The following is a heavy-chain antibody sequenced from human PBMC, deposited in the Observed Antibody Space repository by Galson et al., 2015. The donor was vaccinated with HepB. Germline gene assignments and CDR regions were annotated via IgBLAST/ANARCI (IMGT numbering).Heavy chain of an antibody. D-gene: IGHD6-19*01. Sequence: TLSLTCAVYGGSFSGYYWSWIRQPPGKGLEWIGEINHSGSTNYNPSLKSRVTISVDTSKNQFSLKLSSVTAADTAVYYCASHTGGVGSRGWFYFDYWGQGTLVTVSS. V-gene: IGHV4-34*01. J-gene: IGHJ4*02. CDR3: ASHTGGVGSRGWFYFDY. CDR1: GGSFSGYY. CDR2: INHSGST.